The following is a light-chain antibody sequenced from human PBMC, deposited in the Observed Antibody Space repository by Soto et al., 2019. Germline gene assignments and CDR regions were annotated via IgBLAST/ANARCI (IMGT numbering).Light chain of an antibody. V-gene: IGLV2-8*01. Sequence: QSVLTRPPSASGSPGQSVAISCTGTSSDVGGYNYVSWYQPHPGKAPKLMIYEVNKRPSGVPDRFSGSKSGNTASLTVSGLQAEDEADYYCSSYAGSSNVFGTGTKVTVL. J-gene: IGLJ1*01. CDR3: SSYAGSSNV. CDR2: EVN. CDR1: SSDVGGYNY.